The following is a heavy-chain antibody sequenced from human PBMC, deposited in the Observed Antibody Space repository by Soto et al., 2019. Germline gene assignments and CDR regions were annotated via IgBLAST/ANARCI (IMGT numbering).Heavy chain of an antibody. CDR1: GGSISSGDYY. J-gene: IGHJ6*02. CDR3: AKEPVSITIFGVNGMDV. Sequence: QVQLQESGPGLVKPSQTLSLTCTVSGGSISSGDYYWSWIRQPPGKGLEWIGYIYYSGSTYYNPSLKSRVTISVETSKSQFSLKLSSVTAADTAVYYCAKEPVSITIFGVNGMDVWGQGTTVTVSS. D-gene: IGHD3-3*01. V-gene: IGHV4-30-4*01. CDR2: IYYSGST.